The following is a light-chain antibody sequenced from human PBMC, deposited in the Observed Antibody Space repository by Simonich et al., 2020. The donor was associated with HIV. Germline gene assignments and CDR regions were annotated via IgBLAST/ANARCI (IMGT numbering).Light chain of an antibody. CDR3: QQYDNWPT. CDR1: QTVSKN. CDR2: DTS. V-gene: IGKV3-15*01. J-gene: IGKJ4*01. Sequence: EIVMTQSPATLSVSPGERATLSCRPSQTVSKNLAWYQQRPGQAPRLLIYDTSTRATGIPARCSGSGSGTEFTLTISSMQSEDFAVYYCQQYDNWPTFGGGTKVEIK.